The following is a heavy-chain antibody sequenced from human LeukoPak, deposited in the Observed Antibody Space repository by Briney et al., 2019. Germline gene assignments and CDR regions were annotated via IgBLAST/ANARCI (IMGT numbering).Heavy chain of an antibody. CDR1: GYTLTELS. CDR2: FDPEDGET. V-gene: IGHV1-24*01. D-gene: IGHD6-19*01. CDR3: ATGPGLYYYYGMDV. Sequence: GASVKVSCKVSGYTLTELSMHWVRQAPGKGLEWMGGFDPEDGETIYAQKFQGRVTMTEDTSTDTAYMELSSLRSEDTAVYYCATGPGLYYYYGMDVWGQGTTVTVSS. J-gene: IGHJ6*02.